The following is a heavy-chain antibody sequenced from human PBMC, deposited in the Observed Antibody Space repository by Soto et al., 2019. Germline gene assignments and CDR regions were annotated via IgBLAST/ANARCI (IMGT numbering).Heavy chain of an antibody. D-gene: IGHD4-17*01. CDR3: ARETDSYGDYYFDY. CDR1: GGSISSSNW. Sequence: PSETLSLTCAVSGGSISSSNWWSWVRQPPGKGLEWIGEIYHSGSTNYNPSLKSRVTISVDKSKNQFSLKLSSVTAADTAVYYCARETDSYGDYYFDYWGQGTLVTGSS. V-gene: IGHV4-4*02. J-gene: IGHJ4*02. CDR2: IYHSGST.